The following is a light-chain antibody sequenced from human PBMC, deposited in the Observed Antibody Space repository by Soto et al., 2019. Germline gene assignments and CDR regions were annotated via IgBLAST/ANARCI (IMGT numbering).Light chain of an antibody. CDR3: QQLNSFPIP. CDR1: QGISSF. Sequence: IQLTQSPSSLSASVGDRVTITCRASQGISSFLAWYQQKPGKAPKLLIYGASTLQSGVPSRFSGSGSGTDFTLTIGSPQPEDFATYDCQQLNSFPIPFGPGTKVDIK. J-gene: IGKJ3*01. CDR2: GAS. V-gene: IGKV1-9*01.